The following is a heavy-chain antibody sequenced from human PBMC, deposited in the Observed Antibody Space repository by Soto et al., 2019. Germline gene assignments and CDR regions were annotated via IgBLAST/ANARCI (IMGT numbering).Heavy chain of an antibody. V-gene: IGHV4-30-4*01. J-gene: IGHJ6*02. CDR3: ARVPSPFDYYYAMDV. CDR2: IFSSGTT. CDR1: GDSISSGNKY. Sequence: SETLSLTCTVSGDSISSGNKYWSWIRQPPGKGLEWIGYIFSSGTTYYNPSLKSRLTMSLDASQNQFSLKLNSLTDADTAVYFCARVPSPFDYYYAMDVWGQGTTVT. D-gene: IGHD3-16*01.